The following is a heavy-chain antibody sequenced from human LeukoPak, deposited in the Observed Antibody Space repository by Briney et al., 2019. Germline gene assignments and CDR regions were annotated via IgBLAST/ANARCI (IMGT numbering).Heavy chain of an antibody. D-gene: IGHD6-19*01. Sequence: GRSLRLSCAASGFTFSSYAMHWVRQAPGKGLEWVAVISYDGSNKYHADSVKGRFTISRDNSKNTLYLQMNSLRAEDTAVYYCARDFETVAGTRYFDYWGQGTLVTVSS. J-gene: IGHJ4*02. CDR2: ISYDGSNK. CDR3: ARDFETVAGTRYFDY. V-gene: IGHV3-30-3*01. CDR1: GFTFSSYA.